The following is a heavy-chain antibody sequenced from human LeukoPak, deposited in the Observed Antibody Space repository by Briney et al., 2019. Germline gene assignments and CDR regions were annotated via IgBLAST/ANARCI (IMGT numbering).Heavy chain of an antibody. J-gene: IGHJ4*02. D-gene: IGHD6-13*01. V-gene: IGHV3-48*04. Sequence: GGSLRLSCAASGFTFSNYGMHWVRQAPGKGLEWVSYISSSGSTIYYADSVKGRFTISRDNAKNSLYLQMNSLRAEDTAVYYCARDLGIAAAGFDYWGQGTLVTVSS. CDR1: GFTFSNYG. CDR3: ARDLGIAAAGFDY. CDR2: ISSSGSTI.